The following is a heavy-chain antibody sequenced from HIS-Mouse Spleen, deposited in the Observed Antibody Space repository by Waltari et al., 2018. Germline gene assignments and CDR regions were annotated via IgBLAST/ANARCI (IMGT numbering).Heavy chain of an antibody. Sequence: QVQLVESGGGVVQPGRSLRLSCAASGVTFSSYGRHWVRQAPGKGLEWVAVISYDGSNKYYADSVKGRFTISRDNSKNTLYLQMNSLRAEDTAVYYCEGVYGSGSYYFDYWGQGTLVTVSS. V-gene: IGHV3-30*03. CDR2: ISYDGSNK. CDR1: GVTFSSYG. CDR3: EGVYGSGSYYFDY. D-gene: IGHD3-10*01. J-gene: IGHJ4*02.